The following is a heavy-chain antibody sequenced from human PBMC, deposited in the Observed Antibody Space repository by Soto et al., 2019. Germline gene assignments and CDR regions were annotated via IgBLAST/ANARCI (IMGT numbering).Heavy chain of an antibody. CDR1: GYTFTSYA. V-gene: IGHV1-3*01. J-gene: IGHJ4*02. CDR2: INAGNGNT. Sequence: ASVKVSCKASGYTFTSYAMHWVRQAPGQRLEWMGWINAGNGNTKYSQKFQGRVTITRDTSASTAYMELSSLRSEDTAVYYCARGDCSSTSCYFDYWGQGTLVTVSS. CDR3: ARGDCSSTSCYFDY. D-gene: IGHD2-2*01.